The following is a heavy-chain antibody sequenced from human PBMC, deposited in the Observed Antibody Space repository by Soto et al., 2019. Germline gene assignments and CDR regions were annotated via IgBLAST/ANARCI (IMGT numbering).Heavy chain of an antibody. CDR2: IIPIFGTA. V-gene: IGHV1-69*13. CDR1: GGTFSSYA. D-gene: IGHD3-3*01. J-gene: IGHJ4*02. Sequence: VKVSCKASGGTFSSYAISWVRQAPGQGLEWMGGIIPIFGTANYAQKFQGRVTITADESTSTAYMELSSLRSEDTAVYYCARDLGAITYDFWSGYYPHDFDYWGQGTLVTVSS. CDR3: ARDLGAITYDFWSGYYPHDFDY.